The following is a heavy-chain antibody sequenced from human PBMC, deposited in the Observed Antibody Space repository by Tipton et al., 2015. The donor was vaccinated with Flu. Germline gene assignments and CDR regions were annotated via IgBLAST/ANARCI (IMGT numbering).Heavy chain of an antibody. D-gene: IGHD6-13*01. V-gene: IGHV4-59*08. CDR2: SHYSGST. CDR3: ARHRRPSSWDFDY. Sequence: TLSLTCTVSGDSISSYYWSWIRQPPGKGLEWIGYSHYSGSTNYNPSLKGRVTISVDTSKNHLSLKLSSVTAADTAVYYCARHRRPSSWDFDYWGQGSLVTVSS. J-gene: IGHJ4*02. CDR1: GDSISSYY.